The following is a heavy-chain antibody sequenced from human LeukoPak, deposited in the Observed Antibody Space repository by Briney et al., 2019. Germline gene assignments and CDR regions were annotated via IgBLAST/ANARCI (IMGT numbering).Heavy chain of an antibody. V-gene: IGHV4-59*01. CDR2: IYYSGST. CDR3: AREGRSYGGNYDAFDI. CDR1: GGSISSYY. Sequence: SETLSLTCTVSGGSISSYYWSWIRQPPGKGLEWIGYIYYSGSTNYNPSLKSRVTISVETSKNQVSLKLSSVTDADTAVYYCAREGRSYGGNYDAFDIWGQGTMVTVSS. J-gene: IGHJ3*02. D-gene: IGHD4-23*01.